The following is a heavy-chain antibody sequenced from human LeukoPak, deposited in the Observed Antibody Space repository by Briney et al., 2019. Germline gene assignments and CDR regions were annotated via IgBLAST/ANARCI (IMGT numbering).Heavy chain of an antibody. J-gene: IGHJ4*02. CDR1: GGSISSYY. CDR2: IYYSGTT. CDR3: ARQTPEYYYDRSGSPDY. V-gene: IGHV4-59*08. Sequence: SETLSLTCTVSGGSISSYYWSWIRQPPGKGLEWIGYIYYSGTTYYNPSLRSRVTISVDTSKTQFSLKVTSVTAADTAFYYCARQTPEYYYDRSGSPDYWGQGTLVTVSS. D-gene: IGHD3-22*01.